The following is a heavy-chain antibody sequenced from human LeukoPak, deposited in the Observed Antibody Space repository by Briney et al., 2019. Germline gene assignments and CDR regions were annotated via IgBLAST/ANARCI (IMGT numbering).Heavy chain of an antibody. J-gene: IGHJ4*02. CDR1: GYTFTGYY. CDR2: INPNSGGT. Sequence: ASVKVSCKASGYTFTGYYMHWVRQAPGQGLEWMGWINPNSGGTNYAQKFQGRVTMTRDTSISTAYMELSRLRSDDTAAYYCARDLEAYYYDSSGYSRWGQGTLVTVSS. D-gene: IGHD3-22*01. CDR3: ARDLEAYYYDSSGYSR. V-gene: IGHV1-2*02.